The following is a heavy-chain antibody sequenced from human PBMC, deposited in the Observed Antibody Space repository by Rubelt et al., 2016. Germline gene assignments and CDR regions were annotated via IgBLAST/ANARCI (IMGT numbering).Heavy chain of an antibody. Sequence: EVQLVESGGGLVQPGGSLRLSCAASGFTFSSYWMSWVRQAPGKGLEWVANIKQDGSEKYYVDSVKGLFTISGDNAKNSRYLQMNSLRAEETAVYYCARDLGSDSSSFGAFDIWGQGTMVTVSS. CDR2: IKQDGSEK. CDR3: ARDLGSDSSSFGAFDI. V-gene: IGHV3-7*03. D-gene: IGHD6-13*01. CDR1: GFTFSSYW. J-gene: IGHJ3*02.